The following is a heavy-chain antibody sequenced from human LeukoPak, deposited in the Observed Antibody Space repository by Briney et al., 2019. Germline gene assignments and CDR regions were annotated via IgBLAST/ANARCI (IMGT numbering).Heavy chain of an antibody. V-gene: IGHV1-24*01. Sequence: ASVKVSCKASGYTFTGYYMHWVRQAPGQGLEWMGGFDPEDGETIYAQKFQGRVTMTEDTSTDTAYMELSSLRSEDTAVYYCAKTTGITKGAFDIWGQGTMVTVSS. D-gene: IGHD3-10*01. CDR1: GYTFTGYY. CDR2: FDPEDGET. CDR3: AKTTGITKGAFDI. J-gene: IGHJ3*02.